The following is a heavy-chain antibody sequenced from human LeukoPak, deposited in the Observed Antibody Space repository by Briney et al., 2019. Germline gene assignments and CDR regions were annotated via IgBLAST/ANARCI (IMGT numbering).Heavy chain of an antibody. Sequence: GGSLRLSCAASGFTFSSYAMSWVRQAPGKGLEWVSAISGSGGSTYYADSVKGRLTISRDNSKNTLYLQMNSLRAEDTAVYYCAKVFVAASMGCWGQGTLVTVSS. D-gene: IGHD6-25*01. J-gene: IGHJ4*02. CDR3: AKVFVAASMGC. CDR1: GFTFSSYA. CDR2: ISGSGGST. V-gene: IGHV3-23*01.